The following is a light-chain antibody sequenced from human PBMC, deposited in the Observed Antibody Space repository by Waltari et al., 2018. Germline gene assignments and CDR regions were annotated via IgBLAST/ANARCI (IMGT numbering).Light chain of an antibody. Sequence: QSALTQPASVSGSPGKSITIYCTGTSSDVGGYNYVSWYQQHPGKAPKLMIYDVSKRPSGVSNRFSGSKSGNTASLTISGLQPEDEADYYCSSYTSSTTWVFGGGTKLTVL. CDR3: SSYTSSTTWV. CDR1: SSDVGGYNY. J-gene: IGLJ3*02. V-gene: IGLV2-14*01. CDR2: DVS.